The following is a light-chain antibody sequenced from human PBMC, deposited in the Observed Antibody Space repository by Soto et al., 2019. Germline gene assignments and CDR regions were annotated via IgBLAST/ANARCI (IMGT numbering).Light chain of an antibody. V-gene: IGKV1-5*03. Sequence: DIQMTQSPSTLSASVGDRVIITCRASESISSWLAWYQEKPGKAPKLLIYKASSLDSGVPSRFSGSGSGTEFTLTISSLQPDDFATYDCQQYSSYSPWTFGQGTKVEIK. CDR1: ESISSW. CDR3: QQYSSYSPWT. CDR2: KAS. J-gene: IGKJ1*01.